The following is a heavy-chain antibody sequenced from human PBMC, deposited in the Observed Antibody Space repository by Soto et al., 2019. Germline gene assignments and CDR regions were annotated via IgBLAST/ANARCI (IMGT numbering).Heavy chain of an antibody. CDR3: AKCPGYDSSSPDWYFDL. J-gene: IGHJ2*01. Sequence: EVQLLESGGGLVESGGSLRLSCVASGFTFSSCGMNWVRQTPGKGLEWVSAISGSGGETYYADSVKGRFAISRDNSKNTLYLQMWSLRVEDTAVYYCAKCPGYDSSSPDWYFDLWGRHTLVTVSS. CDR1: GFTFSSCG. V-gene: IGHV3-23*01. CDR2: ISGSGGET. D-gene: IGHD6-6*01.